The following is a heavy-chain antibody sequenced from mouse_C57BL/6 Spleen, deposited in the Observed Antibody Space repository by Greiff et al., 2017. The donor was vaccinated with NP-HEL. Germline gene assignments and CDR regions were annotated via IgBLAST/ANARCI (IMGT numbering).Heavy chain of an antibody. Sequence: EVKLMESGGDLVKPGGSLKLSCAASGFTFSSYGMSWVRQTPDKSLEWVGTISSGGSYTYYPDSLKGRSTMSGDHSKNTLYLQMSTVKAEDRAMYDCARQRLNWDLEDWGKVTTLTVSS. V-gene: IGHV5-6*01. J-gene: IGHJ2*01. D-gene: IGHD4-1*01. CDR3: ARQRLNWDLED. CDR1: GFTFSSYG. CDR2: ISSGGSYT.